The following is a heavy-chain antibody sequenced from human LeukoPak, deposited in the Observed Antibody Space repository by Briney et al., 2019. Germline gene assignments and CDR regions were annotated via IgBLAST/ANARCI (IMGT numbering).Heavy chain of an antibody. V-gene: IGHV4-31*03. D-gene: IGHD3-22*01. CDR3: ARELIRAFYYFDS. J-gene: IGHJ4*02. CDR2: VYYSGGT. Sequence: SETLSLTCTVSGGSISSGGYYWSWIRQHPGKGLEWIGYVYYSGGTYYNPSLKSRVTISVDTSKNQFSLKLSSVTAADTAVYYCARELIRAFYYFDSWGQGTLVTVSS. CDR1: GGSISSGGYY.